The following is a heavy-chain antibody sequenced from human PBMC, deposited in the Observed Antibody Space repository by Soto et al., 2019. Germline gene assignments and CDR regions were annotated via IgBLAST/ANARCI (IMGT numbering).Heavy chain of an antibody. Sequence: QVQLVQSGAEVKKPGSSVKVSCKASGGTFSSYAISWVRQAPGQGLEWMGGIIPIFGTANYAQKFQGRVTITADKSTSTAYMELSSLRSEDTAVYYCARDYYGWGSYYNYYYYGMDVWGQGTTVTVSS. D-gene: IGHD3-10*01. CDR3: ARDYYGWGSYYNYYYYGMDV. V-gene: IGHV1-69*06. CDR2: IIPIFGTA. J-gene: IGHJ6*02. CDR1: GGTFSSYA.